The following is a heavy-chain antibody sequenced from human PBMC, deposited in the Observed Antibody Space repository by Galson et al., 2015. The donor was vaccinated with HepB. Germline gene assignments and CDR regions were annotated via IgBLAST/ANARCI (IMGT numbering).Heavy chain of an antibody. V-gene: IGHV3-23*01. CDR3: STDDQGAG. CDR1: GYTFSHYA. D-gene: IGHD2-2*01. Sequence: SLRLSCAASGYTFSHYAMGWVRQAPGKGLEWVSTISASGGSTYYADSVKGRFTISRDNSKSTLFLQMNSLRAEDTAVYYCSTDDQGAGWGQGTLVAVSS. J-gene: IGHJ4*02. CDR2: ISASGGST.